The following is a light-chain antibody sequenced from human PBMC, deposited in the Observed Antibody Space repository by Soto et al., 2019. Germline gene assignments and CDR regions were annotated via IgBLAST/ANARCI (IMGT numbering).Light chain of an antibody. Sequence: EIAMTQSPATLSVSPGERATLSCWASQSVKSHLAWYHQKPRQAPRLLIYDASTRVAGVPARFSGSGSGTEFALTISSLQSEDFGVYYCQQYNEWPPITFGQGTRLEIK. CDR2: DAS. CDR3: QQYNEWPPIT. J-gene: IGKJ5*01. CDR1: QSVKSH. V-gene: IGKV3-15*01.